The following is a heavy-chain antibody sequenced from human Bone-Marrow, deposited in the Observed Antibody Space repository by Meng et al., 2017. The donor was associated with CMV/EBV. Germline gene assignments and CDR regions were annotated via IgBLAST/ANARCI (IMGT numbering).Heavy chain of an antibody. V-gene: IGHV4-34*01. CDR3: ARSTYGGFFQH. J-gene: IGHJ1*01. Sequence: LTCAVYGGSFSTSYWNWIRQSPGKGLEWIGEINHSGSTNYNPSLKSRVTISVDTSKKQFSLMLTSMTAADTAVFFCARSTYGGFFQHWGQGTLVTVSS. CDR2: INHSGST. CDR1: GGSFSTSY. D-gene: IGHD3-10*01.